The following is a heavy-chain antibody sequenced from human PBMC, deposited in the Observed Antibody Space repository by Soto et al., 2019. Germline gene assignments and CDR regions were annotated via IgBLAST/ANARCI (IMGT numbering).Heavy chain of an antibody. D-gene: IGHD3-22*01. CDR3: ARSGPGIVLVPIPTFPFDY. J-gene: IGHJ4*02. CDR1: GYTFTSYG. Sequence: ASVKVSCKASGYTFTSYGISWVRQAPGQGLEWMGWISAYNGNTNYAQKLQGRVTMTTDTSTSTAYMELRSLRSDDTAVYYCARSGPGIVLVPIPTFPFDYWGQGTLVTVSS. V-gene: IGHV1-18*04. CDR2: ISAYNGNT.